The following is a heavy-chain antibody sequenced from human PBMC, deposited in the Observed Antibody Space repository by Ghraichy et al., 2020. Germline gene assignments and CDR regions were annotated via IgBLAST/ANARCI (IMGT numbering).Heavy chain of an antibody. CDR3: ARQESGYYYLDAFDI. J-gene: IGHJ3*02. Sequence: SETLSLTCTVSGGSISSSSYYWGWIRQPPGKGLEWIGSIYYSGSTYYNPSLKSRVTISVDTSKNQFSLKLSSVTAADTAVYYCARQESGYYYLDAFDIWGQGTMVTVSS. D-gene: IGHD3-22*01. CDR1: GGSISSSSYY. CDR2: IYYSGST. V-gene: IGHV4-39*01.